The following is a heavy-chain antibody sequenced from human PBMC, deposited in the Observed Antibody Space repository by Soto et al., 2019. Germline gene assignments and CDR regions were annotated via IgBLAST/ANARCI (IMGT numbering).Heavy chain of an antibody. CDR3: VRGGGGGLFDP. CDR2: ISPGSRYP. V-gene: IGHV3-11*06. CDR1: GFTFGDSY. Sequence: NPGGSLTLSCAGSGFTFGDSYMSWIRQAPGKGLEWLSYISPGSRYPAYADSVKGRFTISRDNAKRSLYLQMMSLTAEDTAIYYCVRGGGGGLFDPWGQGTMVTVSS. J-gene: IGHJ5*02. D-gene: IGHD2-15*01.